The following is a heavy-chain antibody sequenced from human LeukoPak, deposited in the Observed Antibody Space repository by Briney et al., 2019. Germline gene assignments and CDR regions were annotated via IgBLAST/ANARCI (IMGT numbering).Heavy chain of an antibody. Sequence: SETLSLTCTVSGGSISSSSYYWGWIRQPPGKGLEWIGSIYYSGSTYYNPSLKSRVTISVDTSKNQFSLKLSSVTAADTAVYYCARQDSKLMVYAISWFDPWGQGTLVTVS. CDR1: GGSISSSSYY. CDR3: ARQDSKLMVYAISWFDP. D-gene: IGHD2-8*01. J-gene: IGHJ5*02. V-gene: IGHV4-39*01. CDR2: IYYSGST.